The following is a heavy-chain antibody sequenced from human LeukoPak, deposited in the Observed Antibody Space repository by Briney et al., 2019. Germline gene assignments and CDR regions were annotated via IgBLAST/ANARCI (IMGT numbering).Heavy chain of an antibody. CDR1: GFTFDDYG. D-gene: IGHD2-2*02. V-gene: IGHV3-20*04. J-gene: IGHJ4*02. CDR3: ARPLGYCSSTSCYTGY. CDR2: INWNGGST. Sequence: GGSLRLSCAASGFTFDDYGMSWVRQAPGKGLEWVSGINWNGGSTGYADSVKGRFTISRDNSKNTLYLQMNSLRAEDTAVYYCARPLGYCSSTSCYTGYWGQGTLVTVSS.